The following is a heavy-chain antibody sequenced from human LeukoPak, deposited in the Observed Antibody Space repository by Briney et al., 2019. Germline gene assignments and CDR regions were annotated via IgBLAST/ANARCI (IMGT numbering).Heavy chain of an antibody. CDR3: ATHYNPRGYYYGMDV. Sequence: GESLKISCKGSGYSFTSYWIGWVRQMPGKGLEWMGIIYPGDSDTRYSPSFQGQVTISADKSISTAYLQWSSLKVSDTAMYYCATHYNPRGYYYGMDVWGQGATVTVSS. V-gene: IGHV5-51*01. CDR2: IYPGDSDT. D-gene: IGHD5-24*01. CDR1: GYSFTSYW. J-gene: IGHJ6*02.